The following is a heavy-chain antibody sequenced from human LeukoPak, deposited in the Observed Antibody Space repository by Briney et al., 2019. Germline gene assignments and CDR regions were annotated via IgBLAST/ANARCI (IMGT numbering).Heavy chain of an antibody. V-gene: IGHV3-23*01. D-gene: IGHD6-13*01. CDR1: GFTFSSSV. CDR2: ISGSGGRT. CDR3: ATRSSSWNHFDY. Sequence: QSGGSLRLSCEASGFTFSSSVMSWVRQAPGKGLEWVSGISGSGGRTYYADSVKGRFTISRDNSKNTLYLQMNSLRAEDTAVYYCATRSSSWNHFDYWGQGTLVTVSS. J-gene: IGHJ4*02.